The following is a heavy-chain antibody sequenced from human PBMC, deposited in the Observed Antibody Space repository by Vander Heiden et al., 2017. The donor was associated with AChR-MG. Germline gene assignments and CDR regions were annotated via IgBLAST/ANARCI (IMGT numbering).Heavy chain of an antibody. D-gene: IGHD1-26*01. CDR1: GFTFDDYA. CDR3: AKDMVPAVGATTRGAFDI. CDR2: ISWNSGSI. Sequence: EVQLVESGGGLVQPGRSLRLSCAASGFTFDDYAMHWVRQAPGKGLEWVSGISWNSGSIGYADSVKGRFTISRDNAKNSLYLQMNSLRAEDTALYYCAKDMVPAVGATTRGAFDIWGQGTMVTVSS. J-gene: IGHJ3*02. V-gene: IGHV3-9*01.